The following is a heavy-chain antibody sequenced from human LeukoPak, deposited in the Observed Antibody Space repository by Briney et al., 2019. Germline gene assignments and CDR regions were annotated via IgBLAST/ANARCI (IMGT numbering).Heavy chain of an antibody. V-gene: IGHV4-31*03. Sequence: TLSLTCTVSGGSISSGGYYWSWIRQHPGKGLEWIGYIYYSGSTYHNPSLKSRVTISVDTSKNQFSLKLSSVTAADTAVYYCARGEESITIFGVVIIAPFYWGQGTLVTVSS. CDR2: IYYSGST. J-gene: IGHJ4*02. CDR3: ARGEESITIFGVVIIAPFY. CDR1: GGSISSGGYY. D-gene: IGHD3-3*01.